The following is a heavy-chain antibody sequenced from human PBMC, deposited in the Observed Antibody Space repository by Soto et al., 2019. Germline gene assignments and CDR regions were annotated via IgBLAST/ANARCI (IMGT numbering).Heavy chain of an antibody. V-gene: IGHV2-5*02. CDR3: AHTMAPRIFDY. J-gene: IGHJ4*02. Sequence: QITLKEAGPTLVKPTQTLTLTCSFSGFSLITSGVGVGWIRQPPGKALEWLALIYWDDDKGYSTSLKSRLTTTTXPSRNQVVLTMTNMDPADTATYYCAHTMAPRIFDYWGQGTLVTVSS. CDR2: IYWDDDK. CDR1: GFSLITSGVG.